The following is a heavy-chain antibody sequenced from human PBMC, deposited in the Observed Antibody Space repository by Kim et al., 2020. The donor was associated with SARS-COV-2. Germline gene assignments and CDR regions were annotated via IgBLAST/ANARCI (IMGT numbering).Heavy chain of an antibody. D-gene: IGHD3-22*01. CDR3: ASAPVYYDSSGYERCNDDY. V-gene: IGHV1-69*13. CDR2: IIPIFGTA. CDR1: GGTFSSYA. Sequence: SVKVSCKASGGTFSSYAISWVRQAPGQGLEWMGGIIPIFGTANYAQKFQGRVTITADESTSTAYMELSSLRSEDTAVYYCASAPVYYDSSGYERCNDDYWGQGTLVTVSS. J-gene: IGHJ4*02.